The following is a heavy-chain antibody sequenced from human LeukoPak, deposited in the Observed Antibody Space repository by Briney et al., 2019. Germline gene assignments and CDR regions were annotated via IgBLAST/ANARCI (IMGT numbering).Heavy chain of an antibody. Sequence: GASVKVSCKASGGTFSSYAISWVRQAPGQGLEWMGGIIPIFGTANYAQKFQGRVTITADESTSTAYMELSSLRSEDTAVYYCAAAAVAGILPFDYWGQGTLVTVSS. J-gene: IGHJ4*02. CDR2: IIPIFGTA. D-gene: IGHD6-19*01. V-gene: IGHV1-69*13. CDR1: GGTFSSYA. CDR3: AAAAVAGILPFDY.